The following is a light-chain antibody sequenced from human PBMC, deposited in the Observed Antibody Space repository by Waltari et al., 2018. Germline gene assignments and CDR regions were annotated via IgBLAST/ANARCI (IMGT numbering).Light chain of an antibody. J-gene: IGLJ1*01. CDR3: CSYAGVSTLYV. CDR1: SSDVGSYNL. CDR2: EGS. Sequence: QSALTQPASVSGSPGQSITISCTGTSSDVGSYNLVSWYQQHPGKAPKVMIYEGSKGPSGVSNRFSGSKSGNTASLTISGLQAEDEADYYCCSYAGVSTLYVFGTGTKVTVL. V-gene: IGLV2-23*01.